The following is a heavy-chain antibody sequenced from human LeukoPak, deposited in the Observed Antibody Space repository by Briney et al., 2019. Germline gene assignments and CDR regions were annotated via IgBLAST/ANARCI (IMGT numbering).Heavy chain of an antibody. V-gene: IGHV4-31*03. J-gene: IGHJ4*02. D-gene: IGHD6-13*01. CDR3: ARGRGAGAAAIDY. Sequence: SQTLSLTCTVSGGSISSGGYYWSWIRQHPGKGLEWIGYIYYSGSTYYNPSLKSRVTISVDTSKNQFSLKLSSVTAADTAVYYCARGRGAGAAAIDYWGQGTLVTVSS. CDR2: IYYSGST. CDR1: GGSISSGGYY.